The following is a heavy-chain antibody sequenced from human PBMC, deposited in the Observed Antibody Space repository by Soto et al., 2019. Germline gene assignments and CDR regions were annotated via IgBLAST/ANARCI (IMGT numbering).Heavy chain of an antibody. V-gene: IGHV1-8*01. J-gene: IGHJ6*03. D-gene: IGHD4-17*01. CDR3: ATGYGDYEDYYYYYYMDV. CDR1: GYTFTSYD. CDR2: MNPNSGNT. Sequence: ASVKVSCKASGYTFTSYDINWVRQATGQGLEWMGWMNPNSGNTGYAQKFQGRVTMTRNTSISTAYMELSSLRSEDTAVYYCATGYGDYEDYYYYYYMDVWGKGTTVTVSS.